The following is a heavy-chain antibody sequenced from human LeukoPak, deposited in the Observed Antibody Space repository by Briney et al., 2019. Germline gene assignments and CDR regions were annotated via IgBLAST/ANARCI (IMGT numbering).Heavy chain of an antibody. CDR3: ARAGSYDVNGYADF. CDR1: GYTFVVYG. Sequence: ASVKVSCKASGYTFVVYGVSWVRQAPGQGLEWMGWISAYNGNTNYAQEIQGRVTMATDTSTSTAYMELRSLRSDDTAVYYCARAGSYDVNGYADFWGQGTLVTVSS. D-gene: IGHD3-22*01. J-gene: IGHJ4*02. CDR2: ISAYNGNT. V-gene: IGHV1-18*01.